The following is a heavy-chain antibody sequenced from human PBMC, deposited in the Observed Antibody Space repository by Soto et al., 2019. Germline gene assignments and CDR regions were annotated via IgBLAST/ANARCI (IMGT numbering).Heavy chain of an antibody. J-gene: IGHJ5*02. CDR1: GGSFSGYY. D-gene: IGHD2-2*01. CDR2: INHSGST. CDR3: ARGHIVVVPAAIVGCSPWFDP. Sequence: QVQLQQWGAGLLKPSETLSLTCAVYGGSFSGYYWSWIRQPPGKGLEWIGEINHSGSTNYNPSLKSRVTISVDTSKNQFSLKLSSVTAADTAVYYCARGHIVVVPAAIVGCSPWFDPWGQGTLVTVSS. V-gene: IGHV4-34*01.